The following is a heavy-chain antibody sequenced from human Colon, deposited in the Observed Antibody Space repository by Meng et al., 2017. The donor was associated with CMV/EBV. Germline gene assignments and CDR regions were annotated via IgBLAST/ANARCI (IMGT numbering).Heavy chain of an antibody. CDR3: ASLIVGGGGRGH. Sequence: GSLRLSCTVSGASVSSGSYHWNWIRQPPGKGLEWIGQTVYGGSTNYNPSLMSRLTISVDTSKNQFSLDLNSVTAADTAIYYCASLIVGGGGRGHWGQGALVTVSS. V-gene: IGHV4-61*01. J-gene: IGHJ4*02. CDR1: GASVSSGSYH. D-gene: IGHD3-22*01. CDR2: TVYGGST.